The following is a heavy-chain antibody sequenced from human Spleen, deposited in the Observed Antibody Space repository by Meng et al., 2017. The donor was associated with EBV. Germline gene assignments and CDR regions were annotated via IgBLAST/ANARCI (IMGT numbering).Heavy chain of an antibody. D-gene: IGHD4-23*01. J-gene: IGHJ4*02. Sequence: QVHPVQSGAEVKKPGASVKVSCKTSGYTFTRYGITWVRQAPGQGLEWMGWISGYNGYTNYAQNLQDRVTMTTDTSTSTAYMELRSLRSDDTAVYYCARKSDYGGNFYYFDNWGQGTLVTVSS. V-gene: IGHV1-18*01. CDR3: ARKSDYGGNFYYFDN. CDR1: GYTFTRYG. CDR2: ISGYNGYT.